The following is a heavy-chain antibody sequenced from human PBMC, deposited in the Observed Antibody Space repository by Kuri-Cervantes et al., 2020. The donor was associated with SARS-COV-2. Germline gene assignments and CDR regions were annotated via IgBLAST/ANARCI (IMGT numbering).Heavy chain of an antibody. CDR1: GGSISSYY. Sequence: SETLSLTCTVSGGSISSYYWSWIRQPPGKGLEWIGYIYYSGSTNYNPSLKSRVTISVDTSKNQFSLKLSSVTAADTAVYYCARGGTYYYGSGSYYRYYYYGMDVWGQGTTVTVSS. V-gene: IGHV4-59*01. CDR3: ARGGTYYYGSGSYYRYYYYGMDV. J-gene: IGHJ6*02. CDR2: IYYSGST. D-gene: IGHD3-10*01.